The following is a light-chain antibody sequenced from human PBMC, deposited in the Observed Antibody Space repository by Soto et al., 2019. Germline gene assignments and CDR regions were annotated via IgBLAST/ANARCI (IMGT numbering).Light chain of an antibody. CDR3: QQYGSSPIT. CDR2: DSS. CDR1: QSVDKF. J-gene: IGKJ5*01. Sequence: EIELTQSPATLSLSPGETATLSCRASQSVDKFLAWYQQRPGQPPRLLISDSSNRATGVPVRFSGSGSGTVFTLTIGSLEPEDSAVYYCQQYGSSPITFGQGTRLEIK. V-gene: IGKV3-11*01.